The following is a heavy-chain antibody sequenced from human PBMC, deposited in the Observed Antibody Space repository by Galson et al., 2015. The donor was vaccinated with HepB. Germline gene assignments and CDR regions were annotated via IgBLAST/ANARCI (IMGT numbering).Heavy chain of an antibody. CDR1: GFTFSSYA. Sequence: SLRLSCAASGFTFSSYAMHWVRQAPGKGLEWVAVISYDGSNKYYADSVKGRFTISRDNSKNTLYLQMNSLRAEDTAVYYCARVAVTAIRIQHWGQGTLVTVSS. J-gene: IGHJ1*01. D-gene: IGHD2-21*02. CDR3: ARVAVTAIRIQH. CDR2: ISYDGSNK. V-gene: IGHV3-30*04.